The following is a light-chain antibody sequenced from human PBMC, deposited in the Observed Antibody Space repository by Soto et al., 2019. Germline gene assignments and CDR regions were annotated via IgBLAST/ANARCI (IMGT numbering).Light chain of an antibody. V-gene: IGLV4-69*01. CDR3: QTWGTGIHVV. CDR1: SGHSTFA. J-gene: IGLJ2*01. Sequence: QPMLTQSPSASASLGASVKLTCTLSSGHSTFAIAWHQQQPEKGPRYLMKLSSDGSHSKGDGIPDRFSGSSSGAERYLTISSLQSEDEADYYCQTWGTGIHVVFGGGTQLTVL. CDR2: LSSDGSH.